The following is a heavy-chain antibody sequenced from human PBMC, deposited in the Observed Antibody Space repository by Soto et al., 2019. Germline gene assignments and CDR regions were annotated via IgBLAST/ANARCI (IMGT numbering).Heavy chain of an antibody. D-gene: IGHD3-10*01. Sequence: PSETLSLTWAVFGGSSSGSNWLSWVRQPPGKGLEWIGEIYHSGSTNYNPSLKSRVTISVDKSKNQFSLKLSSVTAADTAVYYCARVREYYGSGSPRGDYGMDVWGQGTTVTVSS. CDR1: GGSSSGSNW. J-gene: IGHJ6*02. CDR3: ARVREYYGSGSPRGDYGMDV. V-gene: IGHV4-4*02. CDR2: IYHSGST.